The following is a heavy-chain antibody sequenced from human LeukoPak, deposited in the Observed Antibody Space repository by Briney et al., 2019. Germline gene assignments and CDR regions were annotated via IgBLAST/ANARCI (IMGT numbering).Heavy chain of an antibody. CDR3: AKEGYYGSGSFPDV. D-gene: IGHD3-10*01. J-gene: IGHJ6*04. V-gene: IGHV3-30*18. CDR1: GFTFSSYG. CDR2: VSHDGSNE. Sequence: GGSLRLSCAASGFTFSSYGMHRVRQAPGKGLEWVAVVSHDGSNEYYADSVKGRFTIFRDNSKDTLFLQMNSLRVEDMALYYCAKEGYYGSGSFPDVWGKGTTVTVSS.